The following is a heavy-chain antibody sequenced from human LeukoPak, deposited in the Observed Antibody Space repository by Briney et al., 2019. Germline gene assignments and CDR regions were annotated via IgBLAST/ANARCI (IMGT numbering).Heavy chain of an antibody. Sequence: ASVKVSCKASGGTFTSYDISWVRQAPGQGREWMGGIIPIFGTANYAQKFQGRITITADESTSTAYMKLSSLRSEDTAVYYCARSTTVTGTVFDPWGQGTLVTVSS. CDR3: ARSTTVTGTVFDP. D-gene: IGHD4-11*01. V-gene: IGHV1-69*13. CDR1: GGTFTSYD. CDR2: IIPIFGTA. J-gene: IGHJ5*02.